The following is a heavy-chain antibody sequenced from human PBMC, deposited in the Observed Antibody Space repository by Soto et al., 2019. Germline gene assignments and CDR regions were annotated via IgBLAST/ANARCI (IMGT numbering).Heavy chain of an antibody. CDR2: INDSGGSI. CDR3: ARESGDFWSGYYTH. CDR1: GFTFSNYA. J-gene: IGHJ4*02. V-gene: IGHV3-23*01. Sequence: GGSLRLSCAASGFTFSNYATHWVRQAPGKGLEWVSGINDSGGSIFYADSVKGRFTISRDNSKNTVFLQMNSLRAEDSAVYYCARESGDFWSGYYTHWGQGTLVTVSS. D-gene: IGHD3-3*01.